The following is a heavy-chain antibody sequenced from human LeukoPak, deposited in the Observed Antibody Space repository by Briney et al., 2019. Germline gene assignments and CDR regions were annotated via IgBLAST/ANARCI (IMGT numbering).Heavy chain of an antibody. Sequence: SETLSLTCTVSGGSISSYYWSWIRQPPGKGLEWIGYIYYSGSTNYNPSLKSRVTISVDTSKNQFSLKLSSVTAADTAVYYCARHTREYSSSWNPNPTFDFDYWGQGTLVTVSS. CDR3: ARHTREYSSSWNPNPTFDFDY. CDR1: GGSISSYY. J-gene: IGHJ4*02. D-gene: IGHD6-13*01. V-gene: IGHV4-59*08. CDR2: IYYSGST.